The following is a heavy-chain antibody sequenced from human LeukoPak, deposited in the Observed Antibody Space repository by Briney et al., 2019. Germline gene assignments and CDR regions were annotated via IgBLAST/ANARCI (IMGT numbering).Heavy chain of an antibody. CDR1: GFTFSSYW. CDR2: IKQDGSEK. Sequence: GGSLRLSCAASGFTFSSYWMSWVRQAPGKGREWVANIKQDGSEKYYVDSVKGRFTISRDNAKNSLYLQMNSLRAEDTAVYYCARLAGDRDYYYYGMDVWGQGTTVTVSS. V-gene: IGHV3-7*01. J-gene: IGHJ6*02. CDR3: ARLAGDRDYYYYGMDV. D-gene: IGHD2-21*01.